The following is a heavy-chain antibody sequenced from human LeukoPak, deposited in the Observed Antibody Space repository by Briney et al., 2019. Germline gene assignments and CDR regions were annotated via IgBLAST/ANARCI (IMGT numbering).Heavy chain of an antibody. D-gene: IGHD3-3*02. Sequence: GGSLRLSCAASGFTFSSYAMSWVRQAPGKGLEWVSVISGSGGNTYYADSVKGRFTISRDNSKNTLYLQMDSLRADDTAVYYCAKAAFSRTSYFDYWGQGTLVTVSS. CDR1: GFTFSSYA. J-gene: IGHJ4*02. V-gene: IGHV3-23*01. CDR2: ISGSGGNT. CDR3: AKAAFSRTSYFDY.